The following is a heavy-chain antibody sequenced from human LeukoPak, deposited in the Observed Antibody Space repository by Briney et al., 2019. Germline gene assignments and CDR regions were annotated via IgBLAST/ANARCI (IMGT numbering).Heavy chain of an antibody. D-gene: IGHD3-3*01. J-gene: IGHJ3*02. Sequence: GASVKVSCKASGYTFTGYYMHWVRQAPGQGLEWMGWINPNSGGTDYAQNFQGRVTMTRDTSITTAYMEVSRLTSDDTAVYSCARASRILEWTRLFDIWGQGTTVTVSS. CDR1: GYTFTGYY. V-gene: IGHV1-2*02. CDR3: ARASRILEWTRLFDI. CDR2: INPNSGGT.